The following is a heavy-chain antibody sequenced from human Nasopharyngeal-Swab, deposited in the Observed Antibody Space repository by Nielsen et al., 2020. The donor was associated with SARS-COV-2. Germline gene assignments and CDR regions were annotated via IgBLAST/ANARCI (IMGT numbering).Heavy chain of an antibody. Sequence: WIRQPPGEGLEWIGEINHSGSTNYNPSLKSRVTISVDTSKNQFSLKLSSVTAADTAVYYCARVGRQIGYCSGGSCSRWGRYDYWGQGTLVTVSS. CDR3: ARVGRQIGYCSGGSCSRWGRYDY. V-gene: IGHV4-34*01. J-gene: IGHJ4*02. CDR2: INHSGST. D-gene: IGHD2-15*01.